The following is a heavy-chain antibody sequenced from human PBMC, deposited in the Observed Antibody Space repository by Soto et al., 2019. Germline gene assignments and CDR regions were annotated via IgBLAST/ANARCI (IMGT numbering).Heavy chain of an antibody. V-gene: IGHV1-18*01. D-gene: IGHD3-10*01. CDR2: ISAYNGNT. CDR1: GYTFTSYG. Sequence: ASVKVSCKASGYTFTSYGISWVRQAPGQGLEWMGWISAYNGNTNYAQKLQGRVTMTTDTSTGTAYMELRSLRSDDTAVYYCARVRVTTDPPHWFDPWGQGTLVTVSS. CDR3: ARVRVTTDPPHWFDP. J-gene: IGHJ5*02.